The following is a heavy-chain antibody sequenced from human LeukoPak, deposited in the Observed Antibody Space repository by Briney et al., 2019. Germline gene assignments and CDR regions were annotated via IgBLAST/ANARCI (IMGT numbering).Heavy chain of an antibody. J-gene: IGHJ4*02. CDR2: IRYDGSNK. V-gene: IGHV3-30*02. D-gene: IGHD6-19*01. CDR1: GFTFSSYG. Sequence: GGSLRLSCAASGFTFSSYGMHWVRQAPGKGLEWVAFIRYDGSNKYYADSVKGRFTISRDNSKNTLYLQMNSLRAEDTAVYYCAKVISYSSGWPLDYWGQGTLVTVSS. CDR3: AKVISYSSGWPLDY.